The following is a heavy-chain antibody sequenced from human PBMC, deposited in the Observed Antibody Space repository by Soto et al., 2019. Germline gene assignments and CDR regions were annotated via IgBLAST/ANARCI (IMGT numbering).Heavy chain of an antibody. CDR3: ARGESVEGYY. V-gene: IGHV1-3*01. J-gene: IGHJ4*02. D-gene: IGHD2-15*01. Sequence: ASVKVSCKASGYTFTSYAMHWVRQAPGQRLEWMGWINAGNGNTKCSQKFQDRVTITRDTSASTAYMELSSLRSEDTAVYFCARGESVEGYYWGQGALVTVSA. CDR1: GYTFTSYA. CDR2: INAGNGNT.